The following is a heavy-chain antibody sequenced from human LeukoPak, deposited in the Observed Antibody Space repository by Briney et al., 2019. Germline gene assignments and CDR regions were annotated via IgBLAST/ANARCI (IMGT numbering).Heavy chain of an antibody. J-gene: IGHJ4*02. V-gene: IGHV1-46*01. D-gene: IGHD7-27*01. CDR3: ARGPPNWGYDY. CDR1: GYTFTSYY. Sequence: ASVKVSCKASGYTFTSYYMHWVRQAPGQGLEWMGIINPSGGSTSYAQKFQGRVTMTRNTSISTAYMELSSLRSDDTAVYYCARGPPNWGYDYWGPGTLVTVSS. CDR2: INPSGGST.